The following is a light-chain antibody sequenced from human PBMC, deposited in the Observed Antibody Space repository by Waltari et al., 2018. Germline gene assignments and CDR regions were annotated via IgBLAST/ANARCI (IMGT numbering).Light chain of an antibody. CDR1: QGISRY. V-gene: IGKV3-20*01. CDR3: QNHERLPAM. CDR2: AAS. J-gene: IGKJ1*01. Sequence: EIGLTQSPGTLSLSPGERATLSCRASQGISRYLAWDRQKPGQAPRLLIYAASSRATGLPDRFSGSGSGTDFSLTISRLEPEDFAVYYCQNHERLPAMFGQGTKVEIK.